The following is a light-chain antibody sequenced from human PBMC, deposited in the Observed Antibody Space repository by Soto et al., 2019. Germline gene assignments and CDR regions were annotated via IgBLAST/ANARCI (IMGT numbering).Light chain of an antibody. Sequence: EIVMTQSPATLSVSPGERATLSCRASQSISSNLAWYQQKPGQAPRLLLYGASTRDAGIPATFSGRGSGTEFTLTIRSLQSEDFAVYYCQQYNNWTFTFGPGTNVDIK. CDR1: QSISSN. V-gene: IGKV3-15*01. J-gene: IGKJ3*01. CDR3: QQYNNWTFT. CDR2: GAS.